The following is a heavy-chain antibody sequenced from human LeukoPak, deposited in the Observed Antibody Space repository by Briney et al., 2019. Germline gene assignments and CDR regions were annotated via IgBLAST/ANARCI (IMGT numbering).Heavy chain of an antibody. CDR3: ARASVVGAIPFDY. CDR2: IYSGGST. D-gene: IGHD1-26*01. Sequence: GGSLRLSCAASGFTVSSNYMSWVRQAPGKGLEWVSVIYSGGSTYYADSVKGGFTISRDNSKNTLYLQMNSLRAEDTAVYYCARASVVGAIPFDYWGQGTLVTVSS. V-gene: IGHV3-66*01. J-gene: IGHJ4*02. CDR1: GFTVSSNY.